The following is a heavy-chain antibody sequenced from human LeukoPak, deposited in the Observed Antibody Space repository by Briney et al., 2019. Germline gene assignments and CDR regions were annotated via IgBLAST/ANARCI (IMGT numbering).Heavy chain of an antibody. Sequence: PGGSLRLSCAASGFTFSSYAVSWVRQAPGKGLEWVSAISGSGGSTYYADSVKGRFTISRDNSKNTLYLQMNSLRAEDTAVYYCAKRHDYGDYYFDYWGQGTLVTVSS. D-gene: IGHD4-17*01. CDR2: ISGSGGST. CDR3: AKRHDYGDYYFDY. J-gene: IGHJ4*02. V-gene: IGHV3-23*01. CDR1: GFTFSSYA.